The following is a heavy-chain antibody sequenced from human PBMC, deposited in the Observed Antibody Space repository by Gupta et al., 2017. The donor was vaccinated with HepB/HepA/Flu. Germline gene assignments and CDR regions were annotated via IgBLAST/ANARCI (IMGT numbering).Heavy chain of an antibody. CDR3: ARGNWFDP. CDR1: GFIFSNYD. Sequence: QVQLVESGGGVVQPGRSLRLSCAASGFIFSNYDMHWVRQAPGKGLEWVAVISYEGSNRYYADSVRGRFTISRDNFKNTVSLQMNSLRVDDTALYYCARGNWFDPWGQGTLVTVSS. V-gene: IGHV3-30*03. CDR2: ISYEGSNR. J-gene: IGHJ5*02.